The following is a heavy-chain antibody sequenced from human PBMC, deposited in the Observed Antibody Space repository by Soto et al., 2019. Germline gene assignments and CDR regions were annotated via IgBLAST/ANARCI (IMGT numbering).Heavy chain of an antibody. CDR3: ARQSSHETSGFTVYYLDS. J-gene: IGHJ4*02. CDR2: ISPGASDT. V-gene: IGHV5-51*01. D-gene: IGHD3-22*01. CDR1: GYSFTTYF. Sequence: GGSREVVRVGAGYSFTTYFIGGGRQMPGAGLECMGLISPGASDTVYSPSFQGQLPLSADKSLTTAYLQWSSLKASDTAIYYCARQSSHETSGFTVYYLDSWGQGTRVTVSS.